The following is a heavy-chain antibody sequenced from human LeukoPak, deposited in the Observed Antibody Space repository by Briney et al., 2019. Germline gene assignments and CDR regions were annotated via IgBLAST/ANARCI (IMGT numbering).Heavy chain of an antibody. J-gene: IGHJ4*02. V-gene: IGHV3-30-3*01. CDR3: VRDTITYDIFTGSPDY. CDR1: GFTFSSYA. Sequence: GRSLRLSCAASGFTFSSYAMHWVRQAPGKGLEWVAVISYDGSNKYYADSVKGRFTISRDNSKNTLYLQMNSLRAEDTAVYYCVRDTITYDIFTGSPDYWGQGTLVIVSS. D-gene: IGHD3-9*01. CDR2: ISYDGSNK.